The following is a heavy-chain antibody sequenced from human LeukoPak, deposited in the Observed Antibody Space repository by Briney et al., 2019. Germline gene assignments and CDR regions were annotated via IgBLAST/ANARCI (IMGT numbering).Heavy chain of an antibody. CDR3: ARSGHCSGGSCHQPFDY. V-gene: IGHV4-34*01. CDR2: INHSGST. D-gene: IGHD2-15*01. J-gene: IGHJ4*02. Sequence: PSETLSLTCAVYGGSFSGYYWSWIRQPPGTGLEWIGEINHSGSTNYNPSLKSRVTISVDTSKNQFSLKLSSVTAADTAVYYCARSGHCSGGSCHQPFDYWGQGTLVTVSS. CDR1: GGSFSGYY.